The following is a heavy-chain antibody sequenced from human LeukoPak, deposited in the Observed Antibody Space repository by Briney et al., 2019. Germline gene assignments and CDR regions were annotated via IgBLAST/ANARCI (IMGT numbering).Heavy chain of an antibody. D-gene: IGHD6-19*01. Sequence: SETLSLTCAVSGGSISGRYWSWIRQPPGKGLEWIANWRYDGSPNYTPSLESRATISLDTSKNQFSLRLTSVTAADTAVYYCVVTQKWLAYDYWGQGILVTVSS. CDR1: GGSISGRY. V-gene: IGHV4-59*08. J-gene: IGHJ4*02. CDR3: VVTQKWLAYDY. CDR2: WRYDGSP.